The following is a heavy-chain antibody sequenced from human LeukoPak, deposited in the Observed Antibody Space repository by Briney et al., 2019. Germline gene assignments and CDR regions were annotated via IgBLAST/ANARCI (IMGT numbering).Heavy chain of an antibody. CDR3: AKDPWKVAVAGYYFDY. V-gene: IGHV3-23*01. CDR2: ISGSGGST. Sequence: PGGSLRLSCAASGFTFSSYAMSWVRQAPGKGLEWVSAISGSGGSTYYADSVKGRFTISRDNSKNTLYLQMNSLRAEDTAVYYCAKDPWKVAVAGYYFDYWGQGTLVTVSS. J-gene: IGHJ4*02. CDR1: GFTFSSYA. D-gene: IGHD6-19*01.